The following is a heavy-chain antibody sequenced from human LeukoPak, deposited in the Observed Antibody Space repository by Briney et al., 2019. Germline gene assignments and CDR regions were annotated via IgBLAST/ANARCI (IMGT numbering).Heavy chain of an antibody. CDR1: GFTFSSYG. D-gene: IGHD5-24*01. V-gene: IGHV3-30*18. CDR3: AKDVRDGHNYFDY. Sequence: GGSLRLSCSASGFTFSSYGIHWVRQAPGKGLEGVAIISYDGSNKYYADSMKGRFTTSRDNSKNTLYLQMNSLRAEDTAVYYCAKDVRDGHNYFDYWGQGTLVTVSS. J-gene: IGHJ4*02. CDR2: ISYDGSNK.